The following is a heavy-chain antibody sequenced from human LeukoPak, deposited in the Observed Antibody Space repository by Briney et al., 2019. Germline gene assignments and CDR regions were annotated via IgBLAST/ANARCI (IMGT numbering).Heavy chain of an antibody. J-gene: IGHJ3*02. Sequence: PGGSLRLSCAASGFTFSSYSMNWVRQAPGKGLEWVSYISSSSSTIYYADSVKGRFTISRDNAKNSLYLQMNSLRAEDTAVYYCARSSTAPDAFDIWAKGQWSPSLQ. D-gene: IGHD4-17*01. V-gene: IGHV3-48*01. CDR3: ARSSTAPDAFDI. CDR2: ISSSSSTI. CDR1: GFTFSSYS.